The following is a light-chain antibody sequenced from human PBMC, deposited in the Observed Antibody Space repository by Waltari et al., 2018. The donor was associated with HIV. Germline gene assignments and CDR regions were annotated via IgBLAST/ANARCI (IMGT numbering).Light chain of an antibody. CDR2: GAS. CDR1: QAITIY. Sequence: DIQMTQSPSSLSASVGDRVTTTCRASQAITIYVNWYQQKPGKAPKLLIFGASNLQSGVPSRFSGSGLGTDFTLTISSLQPEDFATYYCQQSYGNPQTFGQGTKVEVK. CDR3: QQSYGNPQT. J-gene: IGKJ1*01. V-gene: IGKV1-39*01.